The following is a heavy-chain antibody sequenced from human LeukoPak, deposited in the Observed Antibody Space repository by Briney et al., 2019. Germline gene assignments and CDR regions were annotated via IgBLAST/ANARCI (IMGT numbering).Heavy chain of an antibody. V-gene: IGHV1-24*01. CDR1: GYTLTELS. J-gene: IGHJ4*02. Sequence: ASVKVSCKVSGYTLTELSMHWVRQAPGKGLEWMGGFDPEDGETIYAQKFQGRVTMTEDTSTDTAYMELSSLRSEDTAVYYCAAPPPGEPGGIPGGFDYWGQGALVTVSS. CDR3: AAPPPGEPGGIPGGFDY. CDR2: FDPEDGET. D-gene: IGHD2-21*01.